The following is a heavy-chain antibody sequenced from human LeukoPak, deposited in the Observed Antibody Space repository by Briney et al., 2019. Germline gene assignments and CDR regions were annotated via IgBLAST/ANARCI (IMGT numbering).Heavy chain of an antibody. Sequence: SETLSLTCAVYGGSFSGYYWSWIRQPPGKGLEWIGEINHSGSTNYNPSLKSRVTISVDTSKNQFSLKLSSETAADTAVYYCARGKGSSVPAAIFDYWGQGTLVTVSS. CDR3: ARGKGSSVPAAIFDY. D-gene: IGHD2-2*01. V-gene: IGHV4-34*01. J-gene: IGHJ4*02. CDR1: GGSFSGYY. CDR2: INHSGST.